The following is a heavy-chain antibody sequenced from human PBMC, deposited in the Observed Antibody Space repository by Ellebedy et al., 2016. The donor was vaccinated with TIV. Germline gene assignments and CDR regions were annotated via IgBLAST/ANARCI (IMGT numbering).Heavy chain of an antibody. Sequence: AASVKVSCKASGYTFATYAMHWVRQAPGQRLEWMGWINAGNGNTKYSQKFQGRVTITRDTSASTAYMELSSLRSEDTAVYYCARATHYHVDTPMVKEFGPWGQGTLVTVSS. J-gene: IGHJ5*02. CDR1: GYTFATYA. V-gene: IGHV1-3*01. CDR3: ARATHYHVDTPMVKEFGP. D-gene: IGHD5-18*01. CDR2: INAGNGNT.